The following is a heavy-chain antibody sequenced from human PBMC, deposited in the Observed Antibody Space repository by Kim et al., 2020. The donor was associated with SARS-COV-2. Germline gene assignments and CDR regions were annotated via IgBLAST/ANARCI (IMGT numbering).Heavy chain of an antibody. V-gene: IGHV1-69*13. CDR2: IIPIFGTA. Sequence: SVKVSCKASGGTFSSYAISWVRQAPGQGLEWMGGIIPIFGTANYAQKFQGRVTITADESTSTAYMELSSLRSEDTAVYYCARDFTGHEAFDIWGQGTMVTVSS. CDR3: ARDFTGHEAFDI. D-gene: IGHD3-9*01. J-gene: IGHJ3*02. CDR1: GGTFSSYA.